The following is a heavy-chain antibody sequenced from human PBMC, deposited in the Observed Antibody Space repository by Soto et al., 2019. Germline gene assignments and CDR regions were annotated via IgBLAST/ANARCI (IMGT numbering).Heavy chain of an antibody. J-gene: IGHJ4*02. CDR3: ARGGSGYVWFNEF. Sequence: QEQLVQSGAEVKKPGSSVKVSCKASGGIFSSYAISWVRQAPGQGLEWMGGIIPIFGTATYAQKFQGRVTITADESTNTTYMDLSSLKSEDTAIYYCARGGSGYVWFNEFWGQGTLVTVSS. D-gene: IGHD3-22*01. CDR1: GGIFSSYA. V-gene: IGHV1-69*01. CDR2: IIPIFGTA.